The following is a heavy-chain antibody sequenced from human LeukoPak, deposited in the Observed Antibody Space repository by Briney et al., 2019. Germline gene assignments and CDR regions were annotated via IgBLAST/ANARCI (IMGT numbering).Heavy chain of an antibody. V-gene: IGHV4-59*12. Sequence: KPSETLSLTCTVSGGSISSYYWSWIRQPPGKGLEWIGYIYYSGSTNYNPSLKSRVTISVDTSKNQFSLKLSSVTAADTAVYYCAREDYYGSGSYDNWGQGTLVTVSS. D-gene: IGHD3-10*01. CDR3: AREDYYGSGSYDN. J-gene: IGHJ4*02. CDR2: IYYSGST. CDR1: GGSISSYY.